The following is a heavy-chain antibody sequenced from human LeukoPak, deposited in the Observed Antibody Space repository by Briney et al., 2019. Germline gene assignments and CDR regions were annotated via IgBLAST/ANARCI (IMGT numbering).Heavy chain of an antibody. CDR2: IYYSGST. D-gene: IGHD6-6*01. Sequence: SETLSLTCTVSGGSISSSSYYWGWIRQPPGKGLVWIGSIYYSGSTYYNPSFKSRVTISVDTSKNKFSLKLSSVTPADTAVYYCASRLGYWGQGTLVTVSS. J-gene: IGHJ4*02. CDR1: GGSISSSSYY. CDR3: ASRLGY. V-gene: IGHV4-39*01.